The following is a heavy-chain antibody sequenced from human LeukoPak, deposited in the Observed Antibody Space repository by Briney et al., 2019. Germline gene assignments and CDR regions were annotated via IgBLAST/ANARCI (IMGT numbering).Heavy chain of an antibody. J-gene: IGHJ2*01. CDR2: INPSGGST. V-gene: IGHV1-46*01. Sequence: ASVKVSCKASGYTFTSYYMHWVRQAPEQGLEWMGIINPSGGSTSYAQKFQGRVTMTRDTSTSTVYMELSSLRSEDTAVYYCARTYYYDSSGYYYHPYWYFDLWGRGTLVTVSS. CDR1: GYTFTSYY. CDR3: ARTYYYDSSGYYYHPYWYFDL. D-gene: IGHD3-22*01.